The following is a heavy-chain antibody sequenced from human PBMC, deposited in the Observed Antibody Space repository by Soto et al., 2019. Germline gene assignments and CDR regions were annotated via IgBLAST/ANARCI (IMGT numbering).Heavy chain of an antibody. CDR2: INHSGST. D-gene: IGHD1-26*01. Sequence: SETLSLTCAVYGGSFSCYYWSWIRQPPGKGLEWIGEINHSGSTNYNPSLKSRVTISVDTSKNQFSLKLSSVTAADTAVYYCARGHVGGGSYYRGAFDIWGQGTTVTVSS. CDR1: GGSFSCYY. CDR3: ARGHVGGGSYYRGAFDI. J-gene: IGHJ3*02. V-gene: IGHV4-34*01.